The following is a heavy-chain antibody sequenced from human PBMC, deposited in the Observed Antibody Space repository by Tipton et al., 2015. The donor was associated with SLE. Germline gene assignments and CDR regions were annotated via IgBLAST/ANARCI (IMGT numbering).Heavy chain of an antibody. V-gene: IGHV3-7*01. CDR2: IKQDGSEK. J-gene: IGHJ2*01. CDR3: AREKLGYCSGGRCWYFDL. D-gene: IGHD2-15*01. CDR1: GFTFSSYW. Sequence: SLRLSCAASGFTFSSYWMSWVRQAPGKGLEWVANIKQDGSEKYYVDSVKGRFTISRDNAKNSLYLQMNSLRAEDTAVYYCAREKLGYCSGGRCWYFDLWGRGTLVTVSS.